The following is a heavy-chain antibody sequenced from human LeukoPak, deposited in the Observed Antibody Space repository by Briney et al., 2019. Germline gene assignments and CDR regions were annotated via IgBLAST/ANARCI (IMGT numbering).Heavy chain of an antibody. CDR2: ISGSGGST. D-gene: IGHD1-26*01. CDR3: ARPQWELRWCFDY. Sequence: PGGSLRLSCAASGFTFSSYAMSWVRQAPGKGLEWVSAISGSGGSTYYADSVKGRFTISRDNSKNTLYLQMNSLRAEDTAVYYCARPQWELRWCFDYWGQGTLVTVSS. CDR1: GFTFSSYA. V-gene: IGHV3-23*01. J-gene: IGHJ4*02.